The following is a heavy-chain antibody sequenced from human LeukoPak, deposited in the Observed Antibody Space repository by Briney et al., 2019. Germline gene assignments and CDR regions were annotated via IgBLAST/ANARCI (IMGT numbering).Heavy chain of an antibody. CDR2: ISWDGGSK. Sequence: GGSLRLSCAATGFTFDDYAMHWVRQAPGKGLEWVSLISWDGGSKYYADSVKGRFTISRDNSKNSLYLQMNSLRAEDTTLYYCAKEGSGCSSTSCYRGGNWFDPWGQGTLVTVST. D-gene: IGHD2-2*02. V-gene: IGHV3-43D*04. CDR3: AKEGSGCSSTSCYRGGNWFDP. CDR1: GFTFDDYA. J-gene: IGHJ5*02.